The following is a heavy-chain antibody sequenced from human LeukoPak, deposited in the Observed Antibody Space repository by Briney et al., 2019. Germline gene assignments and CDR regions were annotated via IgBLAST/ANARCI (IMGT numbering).Heavy chain of an antibody. D-gene: IGHD3-10*01. V-gene: IGHV1-46*01. J-gene: IGHJ4*02. CDR3: ARAGRTYYYGSGSYYKSPSPFDY. CDR1: GYTFTNYY. CDR2: INPSGGRT. Sequence: GASVTVSCKASGYTFTNYYIHWVRQAPGQGLEWVGMINPSGGRTSYAQRFQGRVTITADKSTSTAYMELSSLRSEDTAVYYCARAGRTYYYGSGSYYKSPSPFDYWGQGTLVTVSS.